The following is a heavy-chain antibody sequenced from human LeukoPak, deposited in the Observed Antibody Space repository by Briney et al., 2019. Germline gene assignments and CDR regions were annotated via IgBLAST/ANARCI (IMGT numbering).Heavy chain of an antibody. V-gene: IGHV3-30-3*01. CDR3: ARDPYCGGDCYHFGY. J-gene: IGHJ4*02. CDR1: EFTFSSYA. D-gene: IGHD2-21*02. CDR2: ISYDGSNK. Sequence: GRSLRLSCAASEFTFSSYAMHWVRQAPGKGLEWVAVISYDGSNKYYADSVKGRFTISRDNSKNTLYLQMNSLRAEDTAVYYCARDPYCGGDCYHFGYWGQGTLVTVSS.